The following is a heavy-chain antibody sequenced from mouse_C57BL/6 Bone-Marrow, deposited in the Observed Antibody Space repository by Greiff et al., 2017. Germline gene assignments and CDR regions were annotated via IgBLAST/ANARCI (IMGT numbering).Heavy chain of an antibody. J-gene: IGHJ1*03. CDR2: FHPYNDDT. Sequence: QVQLKQSGAELVKPGASVKMSCKASGYTFTTYPIEWMKQNHGKSLEWIGNFHPYNDDTKYNEKFKGKATLTVEKSSSTVYLELSRLTSDDSAVYYCARGGDYDYPYWYFDVWGTGTTVTVSS. CDR3: ARGGDYDYPYWYFDV. CDR1: GYTFTTYP. D-gene: IGHD2-4*01. V-gene: IGHV1-47*01.